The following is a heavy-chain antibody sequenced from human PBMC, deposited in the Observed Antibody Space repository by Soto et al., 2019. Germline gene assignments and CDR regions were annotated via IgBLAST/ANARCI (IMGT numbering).Heavy chain of an antibody. J-gene: IGHJ4*02. CDR1: GFTFSSYA. D-gene: IGHD1-26*01. CDR2: ISYDGSNK. CDR3: ARDSGSYGGGFDY. Sequence: QVQLVESGGGVVQPGRSLRLSCAASGFTFSSYAMHWVRQAPGKGLEWVAVISYDGSNKYYADSVKGRFTISRDNSKNTLYRQMNSLRAEDTAVYYCARDSGSYGGGFDYWGQGTLVTVSS. V-gene: IGHV3-30-3*01.